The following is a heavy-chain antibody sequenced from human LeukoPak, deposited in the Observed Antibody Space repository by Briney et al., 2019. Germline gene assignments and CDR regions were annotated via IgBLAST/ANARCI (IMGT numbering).Heavy chain of an antibody. D-gene: IGHD6-13*01. CDR3: ARLGSSSWYIPPYYYYMDV. J-gene: IGHJ6*03. Sequence: SVKVSCKASGGTFSSYAISWVRQAPGQGLEWMGGIIPIFGTANYAQKFQGRVTITADKSTSTAYMELSSLRSEDTAVYYCARLGSSSWYIPPYYYYMDVWGKGTTVTVSS. CDR2: IIPIFGTA. V-gene: IGHV1-69*06. CDR1: GGTFSSYA.